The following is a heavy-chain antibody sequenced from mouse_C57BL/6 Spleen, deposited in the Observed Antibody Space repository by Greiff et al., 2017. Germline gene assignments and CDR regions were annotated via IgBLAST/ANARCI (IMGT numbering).Heavy chain of an antibody. V-gene: IGHV1-80*01. CDR1: GYAFSSYW. CDR3: ARTTGRDYAMDY. D-gene: IGHD4-1*02. Sequence: QVQLKESGAELVKPGASVKISCKASGYAFSSYWMNWVKQRPGKGLVRIGQIYPGDGDTNYNGKFKGKATLTADKSSSTAYMQLSSLTSEDSAVYFCARTTGRDYAMDYWGQGTADTVTS. J-gene: IGHJ4*01. CDR2: IYPGDGDT.